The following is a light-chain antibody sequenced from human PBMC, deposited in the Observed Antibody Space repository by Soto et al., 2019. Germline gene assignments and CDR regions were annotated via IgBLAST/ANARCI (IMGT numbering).Light chain of an antibody. V-gene: IGKV3-11*01. J-gene: IGKJ4*02. CDR1: QSVSSY. Sequence: EIVLTQSPATLSLSPGERATLSCRASQSVSSYLAWYQQKPGQAPRLLIYDASNRATGIPARFSGSGSGTDFTLTISSLEPEDFAVYYGQQRSNWAPVVLTVGGGTKVEIK. CDR2: DAS. CDR3: QQRSNWAPVVLT.